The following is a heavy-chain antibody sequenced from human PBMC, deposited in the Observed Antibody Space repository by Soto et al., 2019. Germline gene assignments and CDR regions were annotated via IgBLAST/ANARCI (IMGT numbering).Heavy chain of an antibody. J-gene: IGHJ4*02. Sequence: SETLSLTCAVYGGSFSGYYWGWIRQPPGKGLEWIGEINHSGSTNYNPSLKSRVTISVDTSKNQFSLKLSSVTAADTAVYYCARGLNYYDFWSGFPRTPTSYYFDYWGQGTLVTVSS. V-gene: IGHV4-34*01. CDR2: INHSGST. CDR3: ARGLNYYDFWSGFPRTPTSYYFDY. CDR1: GGSFSGYY. D-gene: IGHD3-3*01.